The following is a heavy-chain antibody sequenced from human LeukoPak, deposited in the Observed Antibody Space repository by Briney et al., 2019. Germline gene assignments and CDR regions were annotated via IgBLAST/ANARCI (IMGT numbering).Heavy chain of an antibody. CDR3: ARVPYYYDSSGYRLAFDI. J-gene: IGHJ3*02. Sequence: GGSLRLSCAASGFTFSSYRMHWVRQAPGKGLVWVSRINSDGSSTSYADSVKGRFTISRDNAKNTLYLQMNSLRAEDTAVYYCARVPYYYDSSGYRLAFDIWGQGTMVTVSS. D-gene: IGHD3-22*01. CDR1: GFTFSSYR. V-gene: IGHV3-74*01. CDR2: INSDGSST.